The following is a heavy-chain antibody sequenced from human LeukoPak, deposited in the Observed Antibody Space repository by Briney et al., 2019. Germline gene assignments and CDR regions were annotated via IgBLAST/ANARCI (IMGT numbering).Heavy chain of an antibody. CDR1: GFTFSSYA. J-gene: IGHJ4*02. CDR2: ISYDGSNK. CDR3: ARDLGLPPSCYFDY. V-gene: IGHV3-30-3*01. Sequence: PGGSLRLSCAASGFTFSSYAMHWVRQAPGKGLEWVAVISYDGSNKYYADSVKGRFTISRDNSKNTLYLQMNSLRAEDTAVYYCARDLGLPPSCYFDYWGQGTLVTVSS. D-gene: IGHD7-27*01.